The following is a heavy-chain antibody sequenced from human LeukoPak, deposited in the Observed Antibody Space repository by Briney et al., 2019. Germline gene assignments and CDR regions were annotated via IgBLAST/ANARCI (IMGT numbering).Heavy chain of an antibody. J-gene: IGHJ5*02. CDR2: IYTSGST. CDR1: GGSISSYY. V-gene: IGHV4-4*07. Sequence: SETLSLTRTVSGGSISSYYWSWIRQPAGKGLEWIGRIYTSGSTNYNPSLKSRVTMSVDTSKNQFSLKLSSVTAADTAVYYCARSQYDFWSGDFDSNWFDPWGQGTLVTVSS. CDR3: ARSQYDFWSGDFDSNWFDP. D-gene: IGHD3/OR15-3a*01.